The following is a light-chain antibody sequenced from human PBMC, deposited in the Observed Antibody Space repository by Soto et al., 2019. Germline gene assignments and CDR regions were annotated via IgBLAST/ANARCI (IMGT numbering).Light chain of an antibody. J-gene: IGKJ1*01. CDR1: QTISSW. CDR3: QKYNSARWT. Sequence: PMSQSPSTLSGYVGDRVTITCRASQTISSWLAWYQQKPGKVPNLLIYAASTLQSGVPSRFSGSGSGTDFTLTISSLQPEDVATYYCQKYNSARWTFGQGSIVDIK. CDR2: AAS. V-gene: IGKV1-27*01.